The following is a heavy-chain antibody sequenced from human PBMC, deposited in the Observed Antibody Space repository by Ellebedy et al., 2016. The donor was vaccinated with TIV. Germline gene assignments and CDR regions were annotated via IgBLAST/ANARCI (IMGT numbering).Heavy chain of an antibody. Sequence: SCTVSGGSISGGGYYWSWIRQHPGKGLEWIGYIYYSGSTYYNPSLKSRVTISVDTSKNQFSLKLSSVTAADTAVYYCARVLSHCSSTSCYYIWFDPWGQGTLVTVSS. D-gene: IGHD2-2*01. V-gene: IGHV4-31*02. CDR2: IYYSGST. CDR3: ARVLSHCSSTSCYYIWFDP. CDR1: GGSISGGGYY. J-gene: IGHJ5*02.